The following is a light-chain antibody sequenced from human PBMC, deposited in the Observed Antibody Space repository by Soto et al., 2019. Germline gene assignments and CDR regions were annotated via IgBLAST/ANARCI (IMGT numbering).Light chain of an antibody. V-gene: IGKV1-5*01. CDR3: QQYNSYPCT. CDR1: QSISNW. CDR2: DAS. Sequence: DIQMTQSPSTLSASVGDRVTITCRASQSISNWLAWYQQKPGKAPKLLIYDASSLESGGPSRFSGSGSGTEFTLTISSLQPDDFATYYCQQYNSYPCTFGQGTKVEIK. J-gene: IGKJ1*01.